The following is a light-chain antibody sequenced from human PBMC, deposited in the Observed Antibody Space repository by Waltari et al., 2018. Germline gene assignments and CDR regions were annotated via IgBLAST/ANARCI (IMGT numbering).Light chain of an antibody. CDR2: GNS. V-gene: IGLV1-40*01. Sequence: QSVLTQPPSVSGPPGQRVTIPCPGASPNIGHGFDVPWYQQLPGTAPNLLIYGNSNRPSGVPDRFSGSKSGTSASLAITGLQAEDEADYYCQSYDSSLSAVVFGGGTKLTVL. J-gene: IGLJ2*01. CDR3: QSYDSSLSAVV. CDR1: SPNIGHGFD.